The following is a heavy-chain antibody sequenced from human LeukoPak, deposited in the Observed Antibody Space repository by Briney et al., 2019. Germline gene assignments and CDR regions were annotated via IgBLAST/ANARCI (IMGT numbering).Heavy chain of an antibody. D-gene: IGHD5-18*01. CDR1: GFTFSSYT. CDR3: ASAQGGYSYGPIDY. J-gene: IGHJ4*02. CDR2: ISSSSSYI. V-gene: IGHV3-21*01. Sequence: GGSLRLSCAASGFTFSSYTMNWVRQAPGKGLEWVSSISSSSSYIYYADSAKGRFTISRDNAKNSLYLQMNSLRAEDTAVYYCASAQGGYSYGPIDYWGQGTLVTVSS.